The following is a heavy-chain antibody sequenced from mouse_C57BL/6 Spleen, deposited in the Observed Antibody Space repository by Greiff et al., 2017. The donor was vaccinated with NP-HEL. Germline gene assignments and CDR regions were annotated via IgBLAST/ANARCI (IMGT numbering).Heavy chain of an antibody. Sequence: QVQLQQPGAELVKPGASVKLSCKASGYTFTSYWMHWVKQRPGQGLEWIGMIHPNSGSTNYNEKFKSKATLTVDKSSSTAYMQLSSLTSEDSAVYYCASPHYYGSSPRYFDVWGTGTTVTVSS. CDR2: IHPNSGST. CDR3: ASPHYYGSSPRYFDV. D-gene: IGHD1-1*01. J-gene: IGHJ1*03. CDR1: GYTFTSYW. V-gene: IGHV1-64*01.